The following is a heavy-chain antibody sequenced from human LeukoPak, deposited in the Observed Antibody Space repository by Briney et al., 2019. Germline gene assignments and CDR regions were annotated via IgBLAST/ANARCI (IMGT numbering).Heavy chain of an antibody. CDR2: INHSGST. V-gene: IGHV4-34*01. CDR3: ARQGEYTISLGRKQFDY. J-gene: IGHJ4*02. CDR1: GGSFSGYY. Sequence: SETLSLTCAVYGGSFSGYYWSWIRQPPGKGLEWIGEINHSGSTNYNPSLKSRVTISVDTSKNQFSLKLSSVTAADTALYYCARQGEYTISLGRKQFDYWGQGTLVTVSS. D-gene: IGHD3-16*01.